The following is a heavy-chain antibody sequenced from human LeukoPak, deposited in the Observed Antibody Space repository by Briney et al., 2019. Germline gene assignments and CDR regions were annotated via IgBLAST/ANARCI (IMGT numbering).Heavy chain of an antibody. V-gene: IGHV3-48*03. CDR2: ISSSGSTI. D-gene: IGHD6-13*01. CDR1: GFTFSSYE. Sequence: PGGSLRLSCAASGFTFSSYEMNWVRQAPGKGLEWVSYISSSGSTIYYADSVKGRFTISRDNAKNSLYLQMNSPRAEDTAVYYCAREYSSSWYLDYWGQGTLVTVSS. J-gene: IGHJ4*02. CDR3: AREYSSSWYLDY.